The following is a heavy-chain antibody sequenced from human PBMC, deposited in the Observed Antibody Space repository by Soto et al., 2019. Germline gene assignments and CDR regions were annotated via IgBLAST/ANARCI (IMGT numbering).Heavy chain of an antibody. J-gene: IGHJ4*02. CDR1: GGSISSSSYY. D-gene: IGHD2-15*01. V-gene: IGHV4-39*01. CDR2: ISYSGRT. CDR3: ASRTLYCSGGNFPWDY. Sequence: QLQLQESGPGLVKPSETLSITCTVSGGSISSSSYYWGWIRQPPGKGLEWIGSISYSGRTYYNPSLKIRVTISVDMSKHQFSLKLSSVTAADTAVYYCASRTLYCSGGNFPWDYWGQGTLVTVSS.